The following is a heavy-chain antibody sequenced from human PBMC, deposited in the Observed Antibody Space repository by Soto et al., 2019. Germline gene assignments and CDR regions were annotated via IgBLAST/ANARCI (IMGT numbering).Heavy chain of an antibody. Sequence: EVQVVESGGGLVQPGGSLKLSCAASGFTFSDFEMQWVRQASGKGLEWIGRMRSRADSYATAYSASVQGRFTVSRDDSRNTAFLQMNSLQTEDMAVYYCTRYFFRCPVDYGMDVWGQGTTVTVSS. J-gene: IGHJ6*02. CDR3: TRYFFRCPVDYGMDV. CDR1: GFTFSDFE. D-gene: IGHD2-8*01. V-gene: IGHV3-73*02. CDR2: MRSRADSYAT.